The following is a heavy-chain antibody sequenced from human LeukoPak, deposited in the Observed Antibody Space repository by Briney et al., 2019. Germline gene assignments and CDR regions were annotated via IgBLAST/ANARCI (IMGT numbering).Heavy chain of an antibody. J-gene: IGHJ4*02. V-gene: IGHV1-2*02. CDR3: AREPGTATGY. CDR1: GYTFTGYY. D-gene: IGHD1-1*01. CDR2: IYPNTGGT. Sequence: ASVKVSCKASGYTFTGYYLHWVRQAPGQGLEWMGWIYPNTGGTKSTQKFQGRVSMTRDTAISTAYMETNRLTSDDTAAYYCAREPGTATGYWGQGTLVTVSP.